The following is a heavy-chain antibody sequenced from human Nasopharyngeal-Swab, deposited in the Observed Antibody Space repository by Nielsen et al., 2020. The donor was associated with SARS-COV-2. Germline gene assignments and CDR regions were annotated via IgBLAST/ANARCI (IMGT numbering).Heavy chain of an antibody. D-gene: IGHD3-10*01. J-gene: IGHJ6*02. CDR2: ISSSGSTR. V-gene: IGHV3-48*03. CDR3: AKALVLLWFGVDV. CDR1: GFTFSSYE. Sequence: GESLKISCAASGFTFSSYEMNWVRQAPGKGLEWVSYISSSGSTRYYADSVKGRFTISRDNSKNTLYLQMNSLRAEDTAVYYCAKALVLLWFGVDVWGQGTTVTVSS.